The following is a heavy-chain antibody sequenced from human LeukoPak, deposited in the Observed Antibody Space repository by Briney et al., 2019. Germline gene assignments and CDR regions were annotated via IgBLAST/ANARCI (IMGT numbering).Heavy chain of an antibody. V-gene: IGHV3-30*02. Sequence: GGSLRLSCAASGFTFSSYGMHWVRQAPGKGLEWVAFIRYDGSNKYYADSVKGRFTISGDNSKNTLYLQMNSLRAEDTAVYYCARDLLAAAAYSYYYYGMDVWGQGTTVTVSS. CDR2: IRYDGSNK. CDR3: ARDLLAAAAYSYYYYGMDV. D-gene: IGHD6-13*01. CDR1: GFTFSSYG. J-gene: IGHJ6*02.